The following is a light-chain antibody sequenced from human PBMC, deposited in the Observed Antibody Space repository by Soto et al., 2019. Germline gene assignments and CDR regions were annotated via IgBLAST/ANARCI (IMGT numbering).Light chain of an antibody. J-gene: IGKJ1*01. CDR3: QYDNSYSGT. V-gene: IGKV3D-7*01. Sequence: IVVTHSPTTLSESPAERATVSCRASQSVSSSYLAWYQQKPGQAPRLLIYGASSRATGTPGRCSGSGSGPYFPLTTCILSHDDVASYCWQYDNSYSGTFGQGTKVDIK. CDR1: QSVSSSY. CDR2: GAS.